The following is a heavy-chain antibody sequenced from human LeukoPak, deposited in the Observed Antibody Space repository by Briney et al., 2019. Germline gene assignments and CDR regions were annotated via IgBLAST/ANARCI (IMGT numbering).Heavy chain of an antibody. CDR3: ARRSPFGSWFDP. CDR1: GGSISSGGYS. V-gene: IGHV4-31*03. D-gene: IGHD2-15*01. CDR2: IYYSGST. J-gene: IGHJ5*02. Sequence: PSETLSLTCTVSGGSISSGGYSWSWIRQHPGKGLEWIGYIYYSGSTYYNPSLKSRVTISVDTSKNQFSLKLSSVTAADTAVYYCARRSPFGSWFDPWGQGTLVTVSS.